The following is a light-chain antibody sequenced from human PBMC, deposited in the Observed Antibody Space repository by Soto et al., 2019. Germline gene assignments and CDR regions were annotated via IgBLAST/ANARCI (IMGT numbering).Light chain of an antibody. J-gene: IGKJ3*01. Sequence: IQMTQSPSSLSASVGDRVTITCRASQGIGTYFAWYQQKPGIAPKLLIYAASTLQTGVPSRFSGSGSGTDFTLTISSLQPEDVATYDCQQVNTYPFTFGPGTKVGIK. V-gene: IGKV1-9*01. CDR1: QGIGTY. CDR3: QQVNTYPFT. CDR2: AAS.